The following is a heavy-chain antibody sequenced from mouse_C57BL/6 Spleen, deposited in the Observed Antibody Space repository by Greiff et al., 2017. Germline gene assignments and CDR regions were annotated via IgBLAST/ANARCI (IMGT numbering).Heavy chain of an antibody. CDR1: GFSLTSYG. CDR2: IWSDGST. V-gene: IGHV2-6-1*01. CDR3: ARHKDYYAMDD. J-gene: IGHJ4*01. D-gene: IGHD1-3*01. Sequence: VQVVESGPGLVAPSQSLSITCTVSGFSLTSYGVHWVRQPPGKGLEWLVVIWSDGSTTYNSALKSTLSISKNNAKIQVFVKMNSLQADDTAMYDSARHKDYYAMDDWGQGTSVTVSS.